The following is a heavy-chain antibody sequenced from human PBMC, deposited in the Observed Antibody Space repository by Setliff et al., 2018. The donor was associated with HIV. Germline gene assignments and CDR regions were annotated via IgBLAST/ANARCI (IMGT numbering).Heavy chain of an antibody. D-gene: IGHD1-26*01. V-gene: IGHV3-66*01. Sequence: LRLSCAASGFTFSSYEMKWVRQAPGKGLEWVSLIYSGGSTYYADSVKGRFTISRDNSKNTLYLQMNSLRAEDTALYFCARDRGRPDSFDIWGQGTMVTVSS. J-gene: IGHJ3*02. CDR2: IYSGGST. CDR1: GFTFSSYE. CDR3: ARDRGRPDSFDI.